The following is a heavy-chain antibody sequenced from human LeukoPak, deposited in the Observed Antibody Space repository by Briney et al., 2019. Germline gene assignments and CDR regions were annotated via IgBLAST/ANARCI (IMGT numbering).Heavy chain of an antibody. CDR1: GFTFSSYS. CDR2: ISSGSSTI. V-gene: IGHV3-48*04. J-gene: IGHJ4*02. CDR3: ARDRYVSHYDFWSGYRLDY. Sequence: GGSLRLSCAASGFTFSSYSMNWVRQAPGKGLEWVSYISSGSSTIYYADSAKGRFTISRDSAKNSLYLQMNSLRAEDTAVYYCARDRYVSHYDFWSGYRLDYWGQGTLVTVSS. D-gene: IGHD3-3*01.